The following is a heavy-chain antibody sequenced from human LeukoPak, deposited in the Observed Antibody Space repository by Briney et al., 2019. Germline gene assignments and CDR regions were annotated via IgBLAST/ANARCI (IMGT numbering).Heavy chain of an antibody. V-gene: IGHV1-8*01. J-gene: IGHJ6*02. D-gene: IGHD2-2*01. CDR2: MNPNSGNT. CDR1: GYAFTSYD. Sequence: ASVKVSCKASGYAFTSYDINWVRQATGQGLEWMGWMNPNSGNTGYAQKFQGRVTMTRNTSISTAYMELSSLRSEDAAVYYCAREGFGSCHGYYYYGMDVWGQGTTVTVSS. CDR3: AREGFGSCHGYYYYGMDV.